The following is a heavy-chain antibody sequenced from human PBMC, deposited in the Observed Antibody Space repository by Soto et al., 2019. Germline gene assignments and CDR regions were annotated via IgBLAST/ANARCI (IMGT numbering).Heavy chain of an antibody. D-gene: IGHD2-8*02. CDR2: INQSGST. CDR3: ARDKITGLFDY. Sequence: QVQLQQWGAGLLKPSETLSLTCAVYGGSFSGYYWTWIRQPPGTGLEWIGEINQSGSTNYNPSLKXXVTISVDTSKNQFSLKLTSVPAADTAVYYCARDKITGLFDYWGQGTLVTVSS. V-gene: IGHV4-34*01. J-gene: IGHJ4*02. CDR1: GGSFSGYY.